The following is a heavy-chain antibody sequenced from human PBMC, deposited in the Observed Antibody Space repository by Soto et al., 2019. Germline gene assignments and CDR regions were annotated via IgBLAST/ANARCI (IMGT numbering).Heavy chain of an antibody. Sequence: GESLKISCKGSGYKFTTYWIGWVRQMPGKGLEWMAIIYPDDSDSRYSPSFQGQVTISADKSISTAYLQWSSLKASDTARYYCVATYGDYLDYWGQGTLVTVSS. J-gene: IGHJ4*02. CDR2: IYPDDSDS. V-gene: IGHV5-51*01. CDR3: VATYGDYLDY. CDR1: GYKFTTYW. D-gene: IGHD4-17*01.